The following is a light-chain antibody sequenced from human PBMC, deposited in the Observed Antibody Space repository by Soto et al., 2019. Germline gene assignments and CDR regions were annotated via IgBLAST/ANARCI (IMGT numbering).Light chain of an antibody. J-gene: IGLJ2*01. CDR1: DIEDKS. V-gene: IGLV3-21*02. CDR3: QVWDISSDHVI. CDR2: DDS. Sequence: SYELTQPPSVSVAPGQTARITCGGSDIEDKSVHWYQQKPGQAPVLVIYDDSDRPSGIPERFSGSNSENTATLTISRVEAGDEADYYCQVWDISSDHVIFGGGTKVTVL.